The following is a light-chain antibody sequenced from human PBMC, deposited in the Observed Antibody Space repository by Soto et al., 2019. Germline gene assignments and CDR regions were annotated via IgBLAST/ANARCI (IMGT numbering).Light chain of an antibody. CDR1: QGISNY. V-gene: IGKV1-27*01. CDR2: AAS. CDR3: QKYNSAPPT. Sequence: DINLNMSPSSLSAYVRDRVAITCLASQGISNYLAWYQQKPGKVPKLLIYAASTLQSGVPSRFSGSGSGTDFTLTISSLQPEDVATYYCQKYNSAPPTFGPGTKVDIK. J-gene: IGKJ3*01.